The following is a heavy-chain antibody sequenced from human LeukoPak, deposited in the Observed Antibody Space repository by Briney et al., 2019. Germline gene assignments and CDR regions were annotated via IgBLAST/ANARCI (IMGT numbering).Heavy chain of an antibody. CDR1: GYTFTGYY. CDR2: INPNSGGT. CDR3: AREGGYCSGGNCYSWFDP. V-gene: IGHV1-2*02. J-gene: IGHJ5*02. Sequence: ASVKVSFKASGYTFTGYYMHWVRQAPGQGLEWMGWINPNSGGTNYAQKFQGRVTMTRDTSISTAYMELSRLRSDDTAVYYCAREGGYCSGGNCYSWFDPWGQGTLVTVSS. D-gene: IGHD2-15*01.